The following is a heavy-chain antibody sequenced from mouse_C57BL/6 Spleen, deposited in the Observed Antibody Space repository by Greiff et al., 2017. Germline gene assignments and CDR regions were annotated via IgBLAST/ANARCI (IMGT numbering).Heavy chain of an antibody. Sequence: VQLQQSGAELVRPGTSVKVSCKASGYAFPNYLIEWVKQRPGQGLEWLGVINPGSGGTNYKKKLKGNATRTAYKASSTAYMQLSSLTSEDSAVYFCASNNWRCTYWGQGTLVTVSA. V-gene: IGHV1-54*01. CDR3: ASNNWRCTY. CDR2: INPGSGGT. CDR1: GYAFPNYL. J-gene: IGHJ3*01. D-gene: IGHD4-1*01.